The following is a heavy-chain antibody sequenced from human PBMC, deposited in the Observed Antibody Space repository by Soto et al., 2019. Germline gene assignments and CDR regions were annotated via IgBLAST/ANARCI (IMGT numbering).Heavy chain of an antibody. J-gene: IGHJ6*03. V-gene: IGHV1-8*01. D-gene: IGHD2-2*01. CDR2: MNPNSGNT. Sequence: ASVKVSCQASGYTFTSYDINWVRQATGQGLEWMGWMNPNSGNTGYAQKFQGRVTMTRNTSISTAYMELSSLRSEDTAVYYCARAYRGVSTSYYYYYMDVWGKGTTVTVSS. CDR1: GYTFTSYD. CDR3: ARAYRGVSTSYYYYYMDV.